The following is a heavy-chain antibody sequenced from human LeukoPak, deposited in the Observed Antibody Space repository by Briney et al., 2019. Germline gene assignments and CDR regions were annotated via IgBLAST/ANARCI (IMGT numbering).Heavy chain of an antibody. CDR3: ARHSSGSSSFDY. CDR2: IYYSGST. J-gene: IGHJ4*02. CDR1: GGSISSYY. Sequence: SETLSLTCTVSGGSISSYYWSWIRQPPGKGLEWIGYIYYSGSTNYNPSLKSRVTISVDTSKNQFSLKLSSVTAADTAVYYCARHSSGSSSFDYWGQGTLVTVSS. V-gene: IGHV4-59*01. D-gene: IGHD6-19*01.